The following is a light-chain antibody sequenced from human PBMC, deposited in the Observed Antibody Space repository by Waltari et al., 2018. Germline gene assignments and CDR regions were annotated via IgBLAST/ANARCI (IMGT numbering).Light chain of an antibody. J-gene: IGKJ3*01. V-gene: IGKV1-12*01. CDR1: QDIRNW. CDR2: ATS. CDR3: QQANSFPIT. Sequence: DIQMTQSPSSVSASVGDSVTMTCRASQDIRNWLAWYQQKPGKAPNLLIYATSSLQTGVPSRFSGSGSGTEFTLTISSLQPEDFATYYCQQANSFPITFGPGTKVDFK.